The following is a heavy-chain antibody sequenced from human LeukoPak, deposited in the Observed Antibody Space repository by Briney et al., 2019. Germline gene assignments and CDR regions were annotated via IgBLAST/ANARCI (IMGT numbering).Heavy chain of an antibody. CDR1: GFTFSSYS. CDR2: ISSSSSYI. V-gene: IGHV3-21*01. J-gene: IGHJ4*02. D-gene: IGHD1-26*01. Sequence: PGGSLRLSCAASGFTFSSYSMNWVRQAPGKGLEWVSSISSSSSYIYYADSVKGRFTISRDNAKNSLYLQMNSLRAEDTAVYYCARAPPFRHYRLDYWGQGTLVTVSS. CDR3: ARAPPFRHYRLDY.